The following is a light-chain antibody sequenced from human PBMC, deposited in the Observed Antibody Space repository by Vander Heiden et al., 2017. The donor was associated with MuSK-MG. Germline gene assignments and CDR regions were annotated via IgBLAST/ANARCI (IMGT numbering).Light chain of an antibody. CDR3: QQDDNLPRT. J-gene: IGKJ2*01. CDR1: QDISNY. Sequence: DIQMPQSPSSLSASVGDRVTITCQASQDISNYLNWYQQKPGKAPKLLIYDASNLETGVPSRFSGSGSGTDVTFTISSLQPEDIATYYCQQDDNLPRTFGQGTKLEIK. CDR2: DAS. V-gene: IGKV1-33*01.